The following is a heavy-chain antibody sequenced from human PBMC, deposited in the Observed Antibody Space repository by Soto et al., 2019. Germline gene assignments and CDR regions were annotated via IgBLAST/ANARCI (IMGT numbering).Heavy chain of an antibody. V-gene: IGHV4-34*01. CDR3: ARGLIGVVIDY. Sequence: QVQLQQWGAGLLKPSETLSLTCAVYGGSFSGYYWSWIRQPPGKGLEWIGEINHSGSTNYNPSLKSRVTISVDTSKNQFPLKLSSVTAADTAVYYCARGLIGVVIDYWGQGTLVTVSS. CDR2: INHSGST. J-gene: IGHJ4*02. CDR1: GGSFSGYY. D-gene: IGHD3-3*01.